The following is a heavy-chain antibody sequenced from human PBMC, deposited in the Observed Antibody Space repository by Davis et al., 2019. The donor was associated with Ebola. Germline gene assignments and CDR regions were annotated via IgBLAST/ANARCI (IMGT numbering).Heavy chain of an antibody. CDR1: GYTFTSYA. V-gene: IGHV1-3*01. J-gene: IGHJ6*02. CDR3: ARRKNTMVRGGLMAPYGMDV. D-gene: IGHD3-10*01. CDR2: INAGNGNT. Sequence: ASVKVSCKASGYTFTSYAMHWVRQAPGQRLEWMGWINAGNGNTKYSQKFQGRVTITRDTSASTAYMELSSLRSEDTAVYYCARRKNTMVRGGLMAPYGMDVWGQGTTVTVSS.